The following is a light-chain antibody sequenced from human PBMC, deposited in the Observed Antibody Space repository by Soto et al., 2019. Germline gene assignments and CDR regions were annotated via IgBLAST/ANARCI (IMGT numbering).Light chain of an antibody. J-gene: IGLJ2*01. Sequence: QSALPQPASVSESPGQSITISCTGTSSDVGGYNYVSWYQQHPGKAPKLMIYDVTIRPSGVSNRFSGSKSANTASLTISGRQAEDEADYYCSSYTSSSTVIFGGGTKLTVL. CDR2: DVT. V-gene: IGLV2-14*03. CDR1: SSDVGGYNY. CDR3: SSYTSSSTVI.